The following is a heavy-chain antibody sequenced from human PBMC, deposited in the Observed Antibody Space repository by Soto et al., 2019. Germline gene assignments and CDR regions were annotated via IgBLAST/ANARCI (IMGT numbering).Heavy chain of an antibody. D-gene: IGHD2-15*01. CDR1: GFSLSSSGGS. CDR2: IYWDDEK. Sequence: QITLKESGPTLVQPTQTLMLTCTFSGFSLSSSGGSVGWIRQPPGKALEWLPLIYWDDEKRYSPSLNIRLTIADDTAKSHVVVTEINMDPVDIAADYCAHRWRISYSLSDYWCPGTLVTASS. J-gene: IGHJ4*02. CDR3: AHRWRISYSLSDY. V-gene: IGHV2-5*02.